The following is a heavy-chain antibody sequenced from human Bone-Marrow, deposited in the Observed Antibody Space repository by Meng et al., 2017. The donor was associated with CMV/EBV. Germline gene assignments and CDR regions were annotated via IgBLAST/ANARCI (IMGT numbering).Heavy chain of an antibody. CDR2: TYYRSKWYN. J-gene: IGHJ5*02. Sequence: SETLSLTCAISGDSVSNNDTAWNWIRQSPSRGLEWLGRTYYRSKWYNDYALSVKSRIMINPDTSKNQFYLQLDSVTPEDTAVYYCVREGSWLTIGNWFDPCGQGTLVTVSS. CDR1: GDSVSNNDTA. D-gene: IGHD2-15*01. V-gene: IGHV6-1*01. CDR3: VREGSWLTIGNWFDP.